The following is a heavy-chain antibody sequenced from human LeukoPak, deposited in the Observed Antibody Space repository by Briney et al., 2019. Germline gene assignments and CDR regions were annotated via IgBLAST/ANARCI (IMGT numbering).Heavy chain of an antibody. J-gene: IGHJ4*02. V-gene: IGHV1-46*01. CDR1: GYTFTNYY. CDR2: ISPSAGTT. Sequence: ASVKVSCKASGYTFTNYYMYWVRQAPGQGLEWMGIISPSAGTTSYAQRFQGRVTMTRDTPTSTVYMELSSLRSEDTAVYYCARGYYYDSNGYYPGGDYWGQGTLVTVSS. D-gene: IGHD3-22*01. CDR3: ARGYYYDSNGYYPGGDY.